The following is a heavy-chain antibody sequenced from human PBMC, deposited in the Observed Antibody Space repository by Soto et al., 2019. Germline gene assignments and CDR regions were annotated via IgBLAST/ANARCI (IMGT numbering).Heavy chain of an antibody. V-gene: IGHV3-30*18. CDR2: ISYDGSNK. D-gene: IGHD6-6*01. CDR3: AKDSSSSWGITNY. Sequence: QVQLVESGGGVVQPGRSLRLSCAASGFTFSSYGMHWVRQAPGKGLEWVAVISYDGSNKYYADSVKGRFTISRDNSKNTLYLQMNSQRAEDTAVYYCAKDSSSSWGITNYWGQGTLVTVSS. CDR1: GFTFSSYG. J-gene: IGHJ4*02.